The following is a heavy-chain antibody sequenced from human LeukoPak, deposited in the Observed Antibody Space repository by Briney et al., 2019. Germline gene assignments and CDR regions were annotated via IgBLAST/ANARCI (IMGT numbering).Heavy chain of an antibody. V-gene: IGHV1-69*13. CDR3: ARDGQGYYDSSGYYYNWFDP. D-gene: IGHD3-22*01. Sequence: ASVKVSCKASGGTFSSYAISWVRQAPGQGLEWMGGIIPIFGTANYAQKFQGRVTITADESTSTAYMELSSLRSEDTAVYYCARDGQGYYDSSGYYYNWFDPWGQGTLVTVSS. CDR2: IIPIFGTA. CDR1: GGTFSSYA. J-gene: IGHJ5*02.